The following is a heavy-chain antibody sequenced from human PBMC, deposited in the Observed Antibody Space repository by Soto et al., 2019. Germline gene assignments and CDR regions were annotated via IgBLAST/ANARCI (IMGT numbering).Heavy chain of an antibody. J-gene: IGHJ6*02. CDR3: ARQMMDYYYYGMDV. D-gene: IGHD3-16*01. Sequence: TSETLSLTCTVSGGSISSSSYYWGWIRQPPGKGLEWIGSIYYSGSTYYNPSLKSRVTISVDTSKNQFSLKLSSVTAADTAVYYCARQMMDYYYYGMDVWGQGTTVTVSS. CDR2: IYYSGST. V-gene: IGHV4-39*01. CDR1: GGSISSSSYY.